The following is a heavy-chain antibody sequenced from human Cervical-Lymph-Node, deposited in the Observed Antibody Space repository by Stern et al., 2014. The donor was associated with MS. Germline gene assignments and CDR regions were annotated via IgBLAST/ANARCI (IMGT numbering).Heavy chain of an antibody. CDR2: IYHSGTT. CDR1: GGSLTGYY. Sequence: QLQLQESCPGLVKPSETLSLTCSVSGGSLTGYYCSWIRQSPGKGLEWIGYIYHSGTTQSHPSLKRRLTMSVDTSNNQFSLKLNSVTTEDTAVYYCARNRYPTTWFDSWGQGTLVIVSS. D-gene: IGHD1-1*01. J-gene: IGHJ5*01. V-gene: IGHV4-4*09. CDR3: ARNRYPTTWFDS.